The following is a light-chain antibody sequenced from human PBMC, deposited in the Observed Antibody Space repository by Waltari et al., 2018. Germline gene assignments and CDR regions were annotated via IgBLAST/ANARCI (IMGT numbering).Light chain of an antibody. J-gene: IGLJ3*02. CDR3: QVWDNTWV. CDR1: NIGSKN. V-gene: IGLV3-9*01. CDR2: RDT. Sequence: PLSVSVAPGQTATITCGANNIGSKNVHWFQQKPGQVPVLVIYRDTQRPSGIPERISGSNSENTATLTITGVQAGDEADYYCQVWDNTWVFGGGTKLTVL.